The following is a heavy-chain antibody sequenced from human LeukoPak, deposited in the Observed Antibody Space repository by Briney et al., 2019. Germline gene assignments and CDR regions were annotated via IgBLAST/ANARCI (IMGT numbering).Heavy chain of an antibody. D-gene: IGHD1-26*01. Sequence: GGSLRLSCGASGFTFNTYAMSWVRQAPGKGLEWVSTISGSGGGTYYGDSVKGRFTISRDNSKNTLDLQMNSLRAEDTALYYCARVWELSFDHWGQGTLVTVSS. J-gene: IGHJ4*02. CDR3: ARVWELSFDH. V-gene: IGHV3-23*01. CDR1: GFTFNTYA. CDR2: ISGSGGGT.